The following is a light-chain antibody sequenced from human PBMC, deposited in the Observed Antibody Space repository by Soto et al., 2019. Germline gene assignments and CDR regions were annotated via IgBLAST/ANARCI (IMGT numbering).Light chain of an antibody. CDR3: LQDYSYPRT. Sequence: AIHMTQSPSSLSASVGDRVTITCRASQGIRNDLGWYQQRPGKAPKLLIYATSNLQSGVPSRFSGSGSGTDFTLTISSPQPEDFATYYCLQDYSYPRTFGQGTKVEIK. J-gene: IGKJ1*01. CDR1: QGIRND. CDR2: ATS. V-gene: IGKV1-6*01.